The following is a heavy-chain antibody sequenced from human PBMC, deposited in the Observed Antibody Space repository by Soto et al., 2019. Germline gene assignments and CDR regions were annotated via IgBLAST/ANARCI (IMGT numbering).Heavy chain of an antibody. CDR2: IKEDGSEK. CDR1: GFTFRNDW. CDR3: TRDVGDS. V-gene: IGHV3-7*01. D-gene: IGHD2-15*01. Sequence: EVQVVESGGGLVQPGGSLRLSCAASGFTFRNDWMTWVRQAAGKGLEWVANIKEDGSEKYYVDSVKGRFTISRDNAKNSLYLQRTSLRAEDTAVYYCTRDVGDSWGQGTLVTVSS. J-gene: IGHJ4*02.